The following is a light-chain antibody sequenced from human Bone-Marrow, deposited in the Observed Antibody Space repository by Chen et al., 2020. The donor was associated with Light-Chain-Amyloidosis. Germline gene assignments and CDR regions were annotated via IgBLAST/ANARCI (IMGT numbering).Light chain of an antibody. J-gene: IGLJ3*02. Sequence: SYVLTQPSSVSVAPGQTATIACGGNNIGSTSVHWYQQTPGQAPLLVVYDDSDRPSGIPVRLSGSNAGNTATLTISRVEAGDEADYYGQVWDRSSDRPVFGGGTKLTVL. CDR2: DDS. CDR1: NIGSTS. V-gene: IGLV3-21*02. CDR3: QVWDRSSDRPV.